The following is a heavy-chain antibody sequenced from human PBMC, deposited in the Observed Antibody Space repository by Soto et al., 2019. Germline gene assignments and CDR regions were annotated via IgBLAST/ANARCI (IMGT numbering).Heavy chain of an antibody. CDR3: ARGRRDIVVVVAATHKRNWFDP. V-gene: IGHV3-7*02. J-gene: IGHJ5*02. Sequence: PGGSLRLSCAASGFTFSSYWMSWVRQSPGKGLEWVANIKQDGSEKNYLDSVKGRFTISRDNAKDSVYLQMNSLGAADTAVYYCARGRRDIVVVVAATHKRNWFDPWGQGTLVTVSS. CDR1: GFTFSSYW. CDR2: IKQDGSEK. D-gene: IGHD2-15*01.